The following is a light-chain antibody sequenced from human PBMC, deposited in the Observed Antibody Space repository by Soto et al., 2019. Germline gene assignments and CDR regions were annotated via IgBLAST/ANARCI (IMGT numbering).Light chain of an antibody. V-gene: IGLV2-8*01. CDR3: SSYAGTHVV. J-gene: IGLJ1*01. CDR1: SSDVGAYNY. CDR2: DVT. Sequence: QSALTQPPSASGSPGQSVAISCTGTSSDVGAYNYVSWYQQPPGRAPKLMIYDVTKRPSGVPDRFSGSKSGNTASLTVSGLQAEDEADYFCSSYAGTHVVFGTGTKVT.